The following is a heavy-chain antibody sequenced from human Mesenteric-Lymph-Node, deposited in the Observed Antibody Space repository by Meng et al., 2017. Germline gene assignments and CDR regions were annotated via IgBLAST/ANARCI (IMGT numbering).Heavy chain of an antibody. CDR3: ARHNYDFWSGFPPLDY. D-gene: IGHD3-3*01. CDR2: INHSGST. J-gene: IGHJ4*02. Sequence: SQTLSLTCAVYGGSFSGYYWSWIRQPPGKGLEWIGEINHSGSTNCNPSLKSRVTISADTSKNQFPLKLSSVTAADTAVYYCARHNYDFWSGFPPLDYWGQGTLVTVSS. V-gene: IGHV4-34*01. CDR1: GGSFSGYY.